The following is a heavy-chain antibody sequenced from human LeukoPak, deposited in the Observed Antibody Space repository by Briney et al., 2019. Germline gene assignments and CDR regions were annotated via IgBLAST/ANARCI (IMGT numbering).Heavy chain of an antibody. CDR3: AKGHESERYYDFWSGYSVALYYFDY. CDR2: ISGSGGST. J-gene: IGHJ4*02. CDR1: GFTFSSYA. D-gene: IGHD3-3*01. V-gene: IGHV3-23*01. Sequence: GGSLRLSCAASGFTFSSYAMSWVRQAPGKGLEWVSAISGSGGSTYYADSVKGRFTISRDNSKNTLYLQMNSLRAEGTAVYYCAKGHESERYYDFWSGYSVALYYFDYWGQGTLVTVSS.